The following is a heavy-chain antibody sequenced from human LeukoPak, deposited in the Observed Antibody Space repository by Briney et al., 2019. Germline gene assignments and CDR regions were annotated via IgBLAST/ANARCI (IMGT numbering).Heavy chain of an antibody. J-gene: IGHJ5*02. V-gene: IGHV3-21*01. D-gene: IGHD3-10*01. Sequence: KPGGSLRLSCAASGFTFSSYSMKWVRQAPGKGLEWVSSISSSSSYIYYADSVKGRFTISRDNAKNSLYLQMNSLRAEDTAVYYCARDSVTMVRGVIRLPGQFDPWGQGTLVTVSS. CDR3: ARDSVTMVRGVIRLPGQFDP. CDR1: GFTFSSYS. CDR2: ISSSSSYI.